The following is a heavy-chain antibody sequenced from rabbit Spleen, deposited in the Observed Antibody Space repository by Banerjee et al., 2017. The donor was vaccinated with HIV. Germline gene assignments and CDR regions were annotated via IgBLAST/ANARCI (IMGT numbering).Heavy chain of an antibody. CDR3: ARDLVGVIGWNFYL. CDR2: INAATGKP. CDR1: GFTISGSYY. D-gene: IGHD1-1*01. Sequence: QSLEESGGDLVKPGGTLTLTCKVSGFTISGSYYMCWVRQAPGKGLEWIACINAATGKPVYATWAKGRFTISRTSSTTVTLRMTSLTAADRAAYFCARDLVGVIGWNFYLWGQGTLVTVS. V-gene: IGHV1S40*01. J-gene: IGHJ3*01.